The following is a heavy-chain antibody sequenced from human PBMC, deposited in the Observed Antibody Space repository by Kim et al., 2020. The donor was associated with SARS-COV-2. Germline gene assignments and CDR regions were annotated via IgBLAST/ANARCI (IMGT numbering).Heavy chain of an antibody. D-gene: IGHD3-16*01. CDR2: TSSDESNK. CDR1: GFTFNIYT. J-gene: IGHJ4*02. V-gene: IGHV3-30-3*01. Sequence: GGSLRLSCAASGFTFNIYTMQWVRQAPGKGLEWVAFTSSDESNKNYADAVKGRFTISRDNSKNTLYLELNSLRTEDTAVYYCAREGGGYYSDYWGQGTLVTVSS. CDR3: AREGGGYYSDY.